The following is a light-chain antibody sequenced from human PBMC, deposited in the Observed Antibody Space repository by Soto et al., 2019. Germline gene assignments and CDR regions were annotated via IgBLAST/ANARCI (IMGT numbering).Light chain of an antibody. CDR1: QTIYSN. Sequence: IGMTQSPAILSVSPGERVTLSCRASQTIYSNVAWYQQRPGQSPRLLIYHASSRATGIPARFSGSGSGTEFTLTINSLQSEDFAVYYCQQYQNLWTFGQGTKVDIK. CDR3: QQYQNLWT. J-gene: IGKJ1*01. CDR2: HAS. V-gene: IGKV3-15*01.